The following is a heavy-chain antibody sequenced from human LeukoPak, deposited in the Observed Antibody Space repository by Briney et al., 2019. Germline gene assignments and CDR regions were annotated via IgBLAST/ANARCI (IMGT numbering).Heavy chain of an antibody. J-gene: IGHJ4*02. Sequence: GRSLRLSCAASGFTFDDYAMHWVRQAPGKGLKWVSGISWNSGSIGYADSVKGRFTISRDNAKNSLYLQMNSLRAEDTALYYCAKVNRGSYDTYYFDYWGQGTLVTVSS. CDR3: AKVNRGSYDTYYFDY. V-gene: IGHV3-9*01. CDR2: ISWNSGSI. CDR1: GFTFDDYA. D-gene: IGHD1-26*01.